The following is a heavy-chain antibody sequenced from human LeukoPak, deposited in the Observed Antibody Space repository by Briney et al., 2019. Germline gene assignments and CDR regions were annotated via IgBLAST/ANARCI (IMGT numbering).Heavy chain of an antibody. D-gene: IGHD1-26*01. CDR2: INPSGGST. Sequence: ASVKISCKASGYRFTTYYMHWVRQAPGQGLEWMGIINPSGGSTSNTQKFQGRVTMTRDTSTYTVYMELSSLRSEDTAVYYCARSGVRGATYPDAFDIWARGQWSSSPQ. J-gene: IGHJ3*02. CDR1: GYRFTTYY. CDR3: ARSGVRGATYPDAFDI. V-gene: IGHV1-46*01.